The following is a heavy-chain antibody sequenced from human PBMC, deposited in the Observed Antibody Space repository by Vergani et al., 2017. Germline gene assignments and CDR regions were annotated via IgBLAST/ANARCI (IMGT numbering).Heavy chain of an antibody. CDR3: VRARCSGPCFMSNWFDS. D-gene: IGHD5-12*01. J-gene: IGHJ5*01. CDR2: IKSDGSIT. Sequence: EVQLVESGGGLIHPGGSLRLSCEGSGCSFSGYWMHWVRQSPEKGLVWVSRIKSDGSITNYADSVKGRFTISRDNAKNTLYLEMNSLRGDDTAIYYCVRARCSGPCFMSNWFDSCGQGTLVTVSS. CDR1: GCSFSGYW. V-gene: IGHV3-74*01.